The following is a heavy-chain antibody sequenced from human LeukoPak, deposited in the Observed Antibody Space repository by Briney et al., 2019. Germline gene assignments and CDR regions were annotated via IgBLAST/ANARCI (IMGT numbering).Heavy chain of an antibody. CDR2: IYYSGST. CDR1: GGSISSYY. J-gene: IGHJ3*02. CDR3: ARAAIGDTYYYGSGKVGAFDI. Sequence: KPSETLSLTCTVSGGSISSYYWSWIRQPPGKGLEWIGYIYYSGSTNYNPSLKSRVTISVDTSKNQFSLKLSSVTAADTAVYYCARAAIGDTYYYGSGKVGAFDIWGQGTMVTVSS. D-gene: IGHD3-10*01. V-gene: IGHV4-59*01.